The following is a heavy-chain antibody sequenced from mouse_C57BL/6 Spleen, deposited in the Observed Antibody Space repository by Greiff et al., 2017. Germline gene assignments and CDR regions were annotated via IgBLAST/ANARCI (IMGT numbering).Heavy chain of an antibody. D-gene: IGHD1-1*01. CDR1: GYTFTGYW. Sequence: VQLQQSGAELMKPGASVKLSCKATGYTFTGYWMDWVKQRPGQGLEWIGNIYPSDSETNYNQKFKDKATLTVDKSSSTAYMQLSSLTSEDSAVYDWAREGWITTVAGAYWGQGTLVTVSA. J-gene: IGHJ3*01. V-gene: IGHV1-61*01. CDR2: IYPSDSET. CDR3: AREGWITTVAGAY.